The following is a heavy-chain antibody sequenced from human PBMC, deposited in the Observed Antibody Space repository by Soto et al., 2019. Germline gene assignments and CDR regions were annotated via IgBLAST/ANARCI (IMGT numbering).Heavy chain of an antibody. Sequence: SQTLSLTCAISGDSVSSKSAAWNWIRQSPSRGLEGLGRTYYRSKWYNDYAVSVKSRITINPDTSKNQFSLQLNSVTPEDTSVYYCARVPNPFRLKIGYEDAFDLWGQGTMVTVS. D-gene: IGHD5-12*01. CDR3: ARVPNPFRLKIGYEDAFDL. V-gene: IGHV6-1*01. CDR2: TYYRSKWYN. CDR1: GDSVSSKSAA. J-gene: IGHJ3*01.